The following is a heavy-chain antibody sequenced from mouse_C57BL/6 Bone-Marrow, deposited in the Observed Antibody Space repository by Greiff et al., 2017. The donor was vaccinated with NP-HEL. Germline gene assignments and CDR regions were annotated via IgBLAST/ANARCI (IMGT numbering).Heavy chain of an antibody. CDR3: ASLRPFAY. V-gene: IGHV1-59*01. Sequence: QVQLQQPGAELVRPGTSVKLSCKASGYTFTSYWMHWVKQRPGQGLEWIGVIDPSDSYTNYNQKFKGKATLTVDTSSSKAYMQLSSLTSEDSAVYYCASLRPFAYWGQGTLVTVSA. CDR2: IDPSDSYT. J-gene: IGHJ3*01. CDR1: GYTFTSYW.